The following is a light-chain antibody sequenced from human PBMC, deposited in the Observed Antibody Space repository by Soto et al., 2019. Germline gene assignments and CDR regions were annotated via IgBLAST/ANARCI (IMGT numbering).Light chain of an antibody. J-gene: IGKJ5*01. V-gene: IGKV1-39*01. CDR2: AAS. CDR1: QSISSY. CDR3: QQSYSTLIT. Sequence: DIQITRSPSSLSASVGDRVTITCRASQSISSYLNWYQQKPGKAPKLLIYAASSLQSGVPSRFSGSGSGTDFTLTISSLQPEDFATYYCQQSYSTLITFGQGTRLEI.